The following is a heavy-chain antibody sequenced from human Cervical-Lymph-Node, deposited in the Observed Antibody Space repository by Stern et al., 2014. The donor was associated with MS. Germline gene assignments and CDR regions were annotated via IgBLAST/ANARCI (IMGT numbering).Heavy chain of an antibody. J-gene: IGHJ6*02. V-gene: IGHV5-51*01. CDR1: GYSFTSYW. CDR2: IYPGDSDT. CDR3: ARQVASSTRYYYYYYGMDV. D-gene: IGHD6-13*01. Sequence: VQLVQSGAEVKKPGESLKISCKGSGYSFTSYWIGWVRQMPGKGLEWMGIIYPGDSDTRYSPSFQGQVTISADKSISTAYLQWSSLKASDTAMYYCARQVASSTRYYYYYYGMDVWGQGTTVTVSS.